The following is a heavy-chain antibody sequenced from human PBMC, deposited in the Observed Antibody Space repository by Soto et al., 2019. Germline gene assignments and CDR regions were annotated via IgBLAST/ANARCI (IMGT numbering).Heavy chain of an antibody. CDR3: GRRGEGGVPTILAAFDI. CDR1: GGSISSYY. CDR2: IYYSGST. D-gene: IGHD3-9*01. Sequence: SETLSLTCTVSGGSISSYYWTWIRQPPGKGLEWIGYIYYSGSTNYNPSLKSRVTISVDTSKNQFSLKLRSVTAADTAVYYCGRRGEGGVPTILAAFDIWGKGTMFTVAS. J-gene: IGHJ3*02. V-gene: IGHV4-59*08.